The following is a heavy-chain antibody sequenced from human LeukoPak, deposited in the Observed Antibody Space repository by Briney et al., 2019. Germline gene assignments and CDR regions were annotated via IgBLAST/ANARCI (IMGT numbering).Heavy chain of an antibody. CDR1: GGSISSSSYY. CDR2: IYYSGST. Sequence: PSETLSLTCTVSGGSISSSSYYWGWIRQPPGKGLEWIGWIYYSGSTYYDPSLKSRVTISVDTSKNQFSLKLSSVTAADTAVYYCARALDWNRSGAFDIWGQGTMVTVSS. CDR3: ARALDWNRSGAFDI. J-gene: IGHJ3*02. D-gene: IGHD1-1*01. V-gene: IGHV4-39*07.